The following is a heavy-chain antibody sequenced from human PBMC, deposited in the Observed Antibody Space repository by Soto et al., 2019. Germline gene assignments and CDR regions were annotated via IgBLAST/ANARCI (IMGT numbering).Heavy chain of an antibody. CDR3: ARGRRSITMVRGGNWFDP. CDR2: IYYSGST. CDR1: GGSISSGGYY. V-gene: IGHV4-31*03. D-gene: IGHD3-10*01. J-gene: IGHJ5*02. Sequence: PSETLSLTCTVSGGSISSGGYYWSWIRQHPGKGLEWIGYIYYSGSTYYNPSLKSRVTISVDTSKNQFSLKLSSVTAADTAVYYCARGRRSITMVRGGNWFDPWGQGTLVTVSS.